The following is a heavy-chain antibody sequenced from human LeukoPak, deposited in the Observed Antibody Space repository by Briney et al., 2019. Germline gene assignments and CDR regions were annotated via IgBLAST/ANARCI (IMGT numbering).Heavy chain of an antibody. V-gene: IGHV3-30*02. J-gene: IGHJ4*02. D-gene: IGHD2-8*02. CDR3: ARDLTERKYYIAY. CDR1: GFTFSSFG. Sequence: PGGSLRLSCAASGFTFSSFGMPWVRQAPGEGLEWVAYIGYTGTDTYYADSVKGRFTISRDNSKNTVHLQVNSLRAADTALYSCARDLTERKYYIAYWGQGTLVTVSS. CDR2: IGYTGTDT.